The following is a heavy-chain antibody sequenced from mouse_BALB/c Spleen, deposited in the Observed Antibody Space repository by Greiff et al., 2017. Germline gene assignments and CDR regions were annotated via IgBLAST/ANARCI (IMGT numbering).Heavy chain of an antibody. Sequence: EVKLLESGPGLVKPSQSLSLTCTVTGYSITSDYAWNWIRQFPGNKLEWMGYISYSGSTSYNPSLKSRISITRDTSKNQFFLQLNSVTTEDTATYYCARRYGSSYGYFDVWGAGTTVTVSS. V-gene: IGHV3-2*02. CDR3: ARRYGSSYGYFDV. D-gene: IGHD1-1*01. CDR2: ISYSGST. CDR1: GYSITSDYA. J-gene: IGHJ1*01.